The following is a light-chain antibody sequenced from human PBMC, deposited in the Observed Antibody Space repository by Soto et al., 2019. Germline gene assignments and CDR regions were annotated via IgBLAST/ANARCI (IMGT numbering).Light chain of an antibody. Sequence: DVQMTQSPSSLSASVGDRATITCQASRDITNYLNWYQQKPGKAPNLLIYDATNLETGVPSRFSGSGSGTDFTFTINSLQPEDIAIYYCQQYDNLPLTFGGGTKVEIK. CDR3: QQYDNLPLT. J-gene: IGKJ4*01. V-gene: IGKV1-33*01. CDR1: RDITNY. CDR2: DAT.